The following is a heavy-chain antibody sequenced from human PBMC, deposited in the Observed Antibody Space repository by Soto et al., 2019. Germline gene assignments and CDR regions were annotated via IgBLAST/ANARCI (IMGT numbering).Heavy chain of an antibody. J-gene: IGHJ6*02. V-gene: IGHV3-21*01. D-gene: IGHD3-10*01. CDR2: ISSSGTYI. CDR3: VRAGHVFDVHYYGMDL. Sequence: GGSLRLSCEASGFTFNDYSMDWVRQAPEKGLEWVSSISSSGTYIYYADSVKGRFAISRDNANNVMYLQMDTLRAEDTAVYYCVRAGHVFDVHYYGMDLWGQGTTVTVSS. CDR1: GFTFNDYS.